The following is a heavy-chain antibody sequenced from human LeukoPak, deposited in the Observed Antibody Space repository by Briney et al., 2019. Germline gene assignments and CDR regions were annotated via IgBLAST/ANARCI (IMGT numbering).Heavy chain of an antibody. CDR3: ARDRMVRGVIGSEGFDY. J-gene: IGHJ4*02. Sequence: PGGSLRLSCAASGFTVSSNYMSWVRQAPGKGLEWVSVIYSGGSTYYADSVKSRFTISRDNSKDTLYLQMNSLRAEDTAVYYCARDRMVRGVIGSEGFDYWGQGTLVTVSS. CDR1: GFTVSSNY. CDR2: IYSGGST. D-gene: IGHD3-10*01. V-gene: IGHV3-66*01.